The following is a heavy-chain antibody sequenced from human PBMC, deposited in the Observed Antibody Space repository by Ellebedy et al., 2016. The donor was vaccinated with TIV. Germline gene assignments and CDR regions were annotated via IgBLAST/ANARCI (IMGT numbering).Heavy chain of an antibody. CDR2: ISGSGGST. Sequence: PGGSLRLSCAASGFTFSSYAMSWVRQAPGKGLEWVSAISGSGGSTYYADSVKGRFTISRDNSKNTLYLQMNSLRAEDTAVYYCAKSTQRRDDSSGYYYVSLYYFDYWGQGTLVTVSS. CDR1: GFTFSSYA. V-gene: IGHV3-23*01. CDR3: AKSTQRRDDSSGYYYVSLYYFDY. D-gene: IGHD3-22*01. J-gene: IGHJ4*02.